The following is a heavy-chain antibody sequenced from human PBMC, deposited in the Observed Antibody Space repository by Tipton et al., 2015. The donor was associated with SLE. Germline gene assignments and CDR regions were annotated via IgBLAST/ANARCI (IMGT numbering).Heavy chain of an antibody. J-gene: IGHJ4*02. CDR3: ASSPGVTLFRVVTFFGV. CDR2: VSYSGVT. V-gene: IGHV4-59*13. Sequence: TLSLTCTVSDDSITTDYWTWIRQPRGKELEYIGYVSYSGVTNSNPSLQSRVTMSIDESKKQVSLRLSSVTAADTAVYYCASSPGVTLFRVVTFFGVWGQGILVTLAS. CDR1: DDSITTDY. D-gene: IGHD3-3*01.